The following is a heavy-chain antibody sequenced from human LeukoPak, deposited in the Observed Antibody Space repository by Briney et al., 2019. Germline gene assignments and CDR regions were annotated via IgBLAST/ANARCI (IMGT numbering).Heavy chain of an antibody. CDR1: GYTFTSYD. CDR3: ARDRGSWGAWYFDY. Sequence: ASVKVSCKASGYTFTSYDINWVRQATGQGLEWMGWMNPNSGNTGYAQKFQGRVTMTRNTSISTAYMELSSLRSEDTAVYYCARDRGSWGAWYFDYWGQGTLVTVSS. D-gene: IGHD3-16*01. J-gene: IGHJ4*02. V-gene: IGHV1-8*01. CDR2: MNPNSGNT.